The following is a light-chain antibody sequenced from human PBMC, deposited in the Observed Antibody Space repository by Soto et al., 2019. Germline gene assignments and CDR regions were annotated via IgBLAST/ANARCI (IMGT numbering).Light chain of an antibody. CDR3: SSYTSSSIDYV. CDR2: EVS. V-gene: IGLV2-14*01. Sequence: QSVLTQPASVSGSPGQSITISCTGTSSDVGGYNYVSWYQQHPGKAPKLMIYEVSNRPSGVSNRFSGSKSGITASLTISGLQAEDEADYYCSSYTSSSIDYVFGTGTKLTVL. J-gene: IGLJ1*01. CDR1: SSDVGGYNY.